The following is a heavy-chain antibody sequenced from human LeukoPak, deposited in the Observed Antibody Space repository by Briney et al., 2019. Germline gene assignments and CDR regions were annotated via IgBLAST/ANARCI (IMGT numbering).Heavy chain of an antibody. CDR3: ATVRGSDWYMDY. CDR2: IWYDGSRD. D-gene: IGHD6-19*01. J-gene: IGHJ4*02. V-gene: IGHV3-33*01. Sequence: GTSLRLSCAVSGFTFRNYGMNWGRQAPGKGLEWVALIWYDGSRDYYVDFVKGRFTVSRDNSKNTLYLQMKNLRAEDTAVYYCATVRGSDWYMDYWGQGTLVTVSS. CDR1: GFTFRNYG.